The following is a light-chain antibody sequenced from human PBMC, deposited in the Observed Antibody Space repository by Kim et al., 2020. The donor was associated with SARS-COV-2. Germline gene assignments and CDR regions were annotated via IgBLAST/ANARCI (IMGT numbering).Light chain of an antibody. CDR3: MQATEFRWT. Sequence: PASISCRSSQSLVHSDGHTYLSWLHRRPGQPPRLLIYKVSKRLSGVPDRFSGSGAGTDFTLKISRVEAEDVGIYYCMQATEFRWTIGPGTKVYIK. J-gene: IGKJ1*01. CDR2: KVS. V-gene: IGKV2-24*01. CDR1: QSLVHSDGHTY.